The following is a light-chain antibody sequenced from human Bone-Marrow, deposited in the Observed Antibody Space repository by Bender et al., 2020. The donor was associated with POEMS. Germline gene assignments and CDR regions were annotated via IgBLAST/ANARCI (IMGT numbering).Light chain of an antibody. J-gene: IGLJ3*02. CDR3: SAWDDSLSGWV. CDR2: YDD. V-gene: IGLV1-36*01. Sequence: QSVLTQPPSVSGAPRQRVTISCSGSSSNIGNHGVNWYQQLPGEAPKLLIYYDDLLTPGVSDRFSASQSGTSGSLGISELQSEDEALYYCSAWDDSLSGWVFGGGTKLTVL. CDR1: SSNIGNHG.